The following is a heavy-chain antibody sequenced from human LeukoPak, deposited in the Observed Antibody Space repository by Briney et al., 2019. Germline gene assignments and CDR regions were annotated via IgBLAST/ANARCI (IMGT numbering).Heavy chain of an antibody. CDR2: IRQDESKR. V-gene: IGHV3-7*03. D-gene: IGHD1-26*01. CDR1: GFIFENYW. J-gene: IGHJ4*02. CDR3: AKGGKWDVTPFDY. Sequence: PGGSLRLSCAGSGFIFENYWMSWVRQAPGKGLEWVASIRQDESKRFFVDSVKGRFTISRDNAKNSLYLQMNSLRAEDTAVYYCAKGGKWDVTPFDYWGQGTLVTVSS.